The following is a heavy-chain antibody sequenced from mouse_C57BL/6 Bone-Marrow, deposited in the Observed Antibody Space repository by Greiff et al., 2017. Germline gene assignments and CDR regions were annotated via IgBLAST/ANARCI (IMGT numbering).Heavy chain of an antibody. Sequence: QVQLQQPGAELVRPWTSVKLSCKASGYTFTSYWMHWVKQRPGQGLEWIGVIDPSDSYTNYNQKFKGKATLTVDTSSSTAYMQLSSLTSGDSAVYDCARSMITTFFDYWGQGTTLTVSS. J-gene: IGHJ2*01. D-gene: IGHD2-4*01. V-gene: IGHV1-59*01. CDR1: GYTFTSYW. CDR3: ARSMITTFFDY. CDR2: IDPSDSYT.